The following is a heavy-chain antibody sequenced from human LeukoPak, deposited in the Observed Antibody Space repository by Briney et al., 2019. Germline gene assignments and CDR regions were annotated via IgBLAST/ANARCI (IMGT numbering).Heavy chain of an antibody. Sequence: GSLRLSCAASGFTFRSFAMSWVRQAPEKGLEWLGEIQTSGRTNFNPSLKSRVTMSINKSKKQVFLNLDSVTAADTAVYYCARADIAWNPAYYWGQGTLVIVSS. J-gene: IGHJ4*02. CDR2: IQTSGRT. D-gene: IGHD1-1*01. CDR1: GFTFRSFAM. CDR3: ARADIAWNPAYY. V-gene: IGHV4-4*02.